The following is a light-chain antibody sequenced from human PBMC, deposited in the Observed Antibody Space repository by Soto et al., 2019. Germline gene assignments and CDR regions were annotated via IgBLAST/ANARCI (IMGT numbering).Light chain of an antibody. CDR1: QVMGNA. CDR2: GAY. CDR3: LPDINYPWT. J-gene: IGKJ1*01. Sequence: AIQMTQYPSSLSASVGDRFTSSCLAIQVMGNALGWYQQKPGKPPKVLIYGAYNLQSGVTPRFSGSGSGTDFTLAISSLQPEDSATYYCLPDINYPWTVGQGTKVEIK. V-gene: IGKV1-6*01.